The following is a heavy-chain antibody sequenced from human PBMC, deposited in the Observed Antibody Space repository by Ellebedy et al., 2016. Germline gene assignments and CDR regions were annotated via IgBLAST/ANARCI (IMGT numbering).Heavy chain of an antibody. CDR1: GGSISSSSYY. Sequence: SETLSLXXTVSGGSISSSSYYWGWIRQPPGKGLEWIGSIYYSGSTYYNPSLKSRVTISVDTSKNQFSLKLSSVTAADTAVYYCARHVFSGVGSSWNDYWGQGTLVTVSS. CDR3: ARHVFSGVGSSWNDY. CDR2: IYYSGST. J-gene: IGHJ4*02. D-gene: IGHD6-13*01. V-gene: IGHV4-39*01.